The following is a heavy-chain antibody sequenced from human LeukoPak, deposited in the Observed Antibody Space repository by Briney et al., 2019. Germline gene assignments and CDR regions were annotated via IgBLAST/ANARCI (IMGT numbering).Heavy chain of an antibody. CDR3: ARVRYRLAETYIDY. CDR2: INPSSGDT. V-gene: IGHV1-2*02. J-gene: IGHJ4*02. Sequence: EASVKVSCRASGYIFTGYYMHWVRQAPGQGLEWMGWINPSSGDTNYAQKFQGRVTMTRDTSISTAYMELSRLRSDDTAVYYCARVRYRLAETYIDYWGQGTLVTVSS. CDR1: GYIFTGYY. D-gene: IGHD3-16*01.